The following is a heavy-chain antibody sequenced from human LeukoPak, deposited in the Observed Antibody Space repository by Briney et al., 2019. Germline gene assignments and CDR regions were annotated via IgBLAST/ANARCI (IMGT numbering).Heavy chain of an antibody. CDR1: GGTFSSYA. CDR3: ARSRELPSYYYYYYMDV. D-gene: IGHD1-26*01. V-gene: IGHV1-69*13. J-gene: IGHJ6*03. CDR2: IIPIFGTA. Sequence: SVKVSCKASGGTFSSYAISWVRQAPGQGLEWMGGIIPIFGTANYAQKFQGRVTITADESTSTAYMELSSLRSEDTAVYYCARSRELPSYYYYYYMDVWGKGTTVTISS.